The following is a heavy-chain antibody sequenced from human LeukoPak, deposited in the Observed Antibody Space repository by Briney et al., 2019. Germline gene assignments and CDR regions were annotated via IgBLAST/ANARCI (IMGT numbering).Heavy chain of an antibody. J-gene: IGHJ4*02. CDR2: IYPGDSDT. CDR1: GYSFTTNW. D-gene: IGHD6-19*01. Sequence: GESLKISCQASGYSFTTNWIGWVRQMPGKGVEWMGIIYPGDSDTRYSPSFQGQVTISADKSISTAYLQWSSLKASDTAMYYCVRPSSGWSIYDYWGQGTLVTVSS. CDR3: VRPSSGWSIYDY. V-gene: IGHV5-51*01.